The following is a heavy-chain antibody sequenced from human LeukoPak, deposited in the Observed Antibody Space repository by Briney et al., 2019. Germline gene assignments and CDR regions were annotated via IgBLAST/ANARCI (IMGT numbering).Heavy chain of an antibody. CDR2: IIPIFGTA. V-gene: IGHV1-69*06. J-gene: IGHJ6*03. Sequence: SVKVSCKASGGTFSSYAISWVRQAPGQGLEWMGGIIPIFGTANYAQKFQGRVTITADKSTSTAYMELSSLRSEDTAVYYCASSPNSSSSNYYYYYMDVWGKGTTVTVSS. CDR1: GGTFSSYA. D-gene: IGHD6-6*01. CDR3: ASSPNSSSSNYYYYYMDV.